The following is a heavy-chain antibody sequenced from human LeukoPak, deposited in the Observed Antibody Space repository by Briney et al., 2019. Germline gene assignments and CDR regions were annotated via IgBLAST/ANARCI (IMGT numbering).Heavy chain of an antibody. Sequence: ASVKVSCNASGYTFTDYFLHWVRQAPGQGLEWMGSINPKNAARTYAQKLQGRVTMTGDTSISTAYMELTRLTPDDTAVYYCVRGQEGSYWGQGALVTVSS. CDR3: VRGQEGSY. CDR1: GYTFTDYF. CDR2: INPKNAAR. V-gene: IGHV1-2*02. J-gene: IGHJ4*02.